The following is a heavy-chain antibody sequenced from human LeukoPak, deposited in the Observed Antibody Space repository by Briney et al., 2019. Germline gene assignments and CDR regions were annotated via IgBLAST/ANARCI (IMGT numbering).Heavy chain of an antibody. D-gene: IGHD1-26*01. CDR2: MNPNSGNT. Sequence: ASVKVSCKASGYTFTSDEIHWVRQATGQGLEWMGWMNPNSGNTGYAQKFQGRVTITRNTSVSTAYMELRSLRSDDTAVYYCARDKSGRRPPFDYWGQGTLVTVSS. CDR1: GYTFTSDE. V-gene: IGHV1-8*03. CDR3: ARDKSGRRPPFDY. J-gene: IGHJ4*02.